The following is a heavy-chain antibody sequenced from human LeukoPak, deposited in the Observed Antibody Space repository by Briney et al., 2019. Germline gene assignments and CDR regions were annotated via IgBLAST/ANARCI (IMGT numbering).Heavy chain of an antibody. CDR3: ARDIRPRITIFGVVMGYFDY. CDR2: INPNSGGT. D-gene: IGHD3-3*01. CDR1: GHTFTAFY. Sequence: ASVKVSCKASGHTFTAFYMFWVRQAPGQGLEWMGWINPNSGGTNYAQKFQGRVTMTRDTSISTAYMELSRLRSDDTAVYYCARDIRPRITIFGVVMGYFDYWGQGTLVTVSS. V-gene: IGHV1-2*02. J-gene: IGHJ4*02.